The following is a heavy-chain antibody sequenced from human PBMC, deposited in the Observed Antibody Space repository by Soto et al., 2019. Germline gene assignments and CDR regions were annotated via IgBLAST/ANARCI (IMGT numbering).Heavy chain of an antibody. CDR3: AKGAVSSGKFDS. Sequence: EVQLLESGGALVQPGGSLRLSCAASGFTFNIYSMSWVRQAPGKGLEWVSVVSSGGDITHYADSVKGRFTISRDNSKNTVYLQMNSLRGEDTAVYYCAKGAVSSGKFDSWGQGTLVTVSS. CDR1: GFTFNIYS. V-gene: IGHV3-23*01. J-gene: IGHJ4*02. CDR2: VSSGGDIT. D-gene: IGHD6-25*01.